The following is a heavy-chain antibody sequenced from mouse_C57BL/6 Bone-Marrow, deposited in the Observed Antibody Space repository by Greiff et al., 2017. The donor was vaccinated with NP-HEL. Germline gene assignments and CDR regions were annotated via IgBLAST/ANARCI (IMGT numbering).Heavy chain of an antibody. CDR2: ISDGGSYT. J-gene: IGHJ4*01. CDR3: ARDGRLRRAMDY. CDR1: GFTFSSYA. D-gene: IGHD2-4*01. Sequence: EVMLVESGGGLVKPGGSLKLSCAASGFTFSSYAMSWVRQTPEKRLVWVATISDGGSYTYYPDNVKGRFTISRDNAKNNLYLQMSHLKSEDTAMYYCARDGRLRRAMDYWGQGTSVTVSS. V-gene: IGHV5-4*01.